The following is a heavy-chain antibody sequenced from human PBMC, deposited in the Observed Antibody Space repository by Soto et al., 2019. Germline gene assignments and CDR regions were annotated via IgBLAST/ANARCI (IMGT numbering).Heavy chain of an antibody. CDR3: VRERGPFDAFDI. D-gene: IGHD3-16*01. Sequence: SLRLSCIASGLTFSTCGMHWVRQAPGKGLEWVTVLWSNGRNQYYADSVKGRFTFSRDDSKNTLYLQMNSLRAEDTAVYYCVRERGPFDAFDIWGPGTMVTVSS. J-gene: IGHJ3*02. CDR2: LWSNGRNQ. CDR1: GLTFSTCG. V-gene: IGHV3-33*01.